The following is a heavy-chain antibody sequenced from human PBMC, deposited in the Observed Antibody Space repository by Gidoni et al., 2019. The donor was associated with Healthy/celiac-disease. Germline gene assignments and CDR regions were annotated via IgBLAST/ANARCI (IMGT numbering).Heavy chain of an antibody. Sequence: QVTLKESGPVLVKPTETLTLTCTVSGFSLSNARMGVSWIRQPPGKALEWLAHIFSNDEKSYSTSLKSRLTISKDTSNSQVVLTMTNMDPVDTATYYCARIQVGYCSSTSCYHFDYWGQGTLVTVSS. D-gene: IGHD2-2*03. J-gene: IGHJ4*02. CDR2: IFSNDEK. V-gene: IGHV2-26*01. CDR1: GFSLSNARMG. CDR3: ARIQVGYCSSTSCYHFDY.